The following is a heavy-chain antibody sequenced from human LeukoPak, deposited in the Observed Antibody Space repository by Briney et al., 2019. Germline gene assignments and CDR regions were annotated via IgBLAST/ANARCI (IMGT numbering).Heavy chain of an antibody. J-gene: IGHJ6*03. CDR3: ARAQQLAHYYYYMDV. V-gene: IGHV1-69*06. CDR2: IIPIFGTA. CDR1: GGTFSSYA. Sequence: ASVKVSCKASGGTFSSYAISWVRQAPGQGLEWMGGIIPIFGTANYAQKFQGRVTITADKSTSTAYMELSSLRSEDTAVYYCARAQQLAHYYYYMDVWGKGTTVTVSS. D-gene: IGHD6-13*01.